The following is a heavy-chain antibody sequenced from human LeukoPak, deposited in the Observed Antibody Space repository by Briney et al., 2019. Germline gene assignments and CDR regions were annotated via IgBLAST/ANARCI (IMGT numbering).Heavy chain of an antibody. V-gene: IGHV3-30-3*01. D-gene: IGHD6-6*01. Sequence: GRSLRLSCAASGFTFSSYAMHWVRQAPGKGLEWVAVISYDGSNKYYADSVKGRFTISRDNSKNTLYLQMNSLRAEDTAVYYCAREGTRASYSSSFNYYYYYGMDVWGQGTTVTVSS. J-gene: IGHJ6*02. CDR1: GFTFSSYA. CDR2: ISYDGSNK. CDR3: AREGTRASYSSSFNYYYYYGMDV.